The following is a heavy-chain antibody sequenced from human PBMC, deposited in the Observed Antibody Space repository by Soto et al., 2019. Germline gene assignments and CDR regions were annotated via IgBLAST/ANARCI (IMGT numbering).Heavy chain of an antibody. D-gene: IGHD2-2*01. J-gene: IGHJ6*03. CDR2: IYYSGST. Sequence: KASETLSLTCTVSGGSISSGGYYWSWIRQHPGKGLEWIGYIYYSGSTYYNPSLKSRVTISVDTSKSQFSLKLSSVTAADTAVYYCARERCSSTSCLWGYYYTDVWGKGTTVTVSS. CDR1: GGSISSGGYY. CDR3: ARERCSSTSCLWGYYYTDV. V-gene: IGHV4-31*03.